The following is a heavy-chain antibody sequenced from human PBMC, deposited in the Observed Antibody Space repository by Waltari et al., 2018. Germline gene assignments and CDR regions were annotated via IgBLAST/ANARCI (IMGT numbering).Heavy chain of an antibody. D-gene: IGHD2-15*01. CDR3: ARDSVVAGGGFDY. J-gene: IGHJ4*02. V-gene: IGHV4-30-4*08. CDR2: IFYSGST. Sequence: QVQLQESGPGLVKPSQTLSLTCTVSGGSISSDDYCWNWIRQPTGKGLEWIGYIFYSGSTYYHPSPKSRVTISVDTSKTQFSLKLSSVTAADTAVYYCARDSVVAGGGFDYWGQGTLVTVSS. CDR1: GGSISSDDYC.